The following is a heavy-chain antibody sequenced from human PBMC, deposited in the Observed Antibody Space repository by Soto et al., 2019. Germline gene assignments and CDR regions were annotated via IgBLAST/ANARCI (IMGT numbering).Heavy chain of an antibody. CDR1: GGSFSGYY. J-gene: IGHJ6*03. V-gene: IGHV4-34*01. CDR2: INHSGST. D-gene: IGHD5-12*01. Sequence: SETLSLTCAVYGGSFSGYYWSWIRPPPGKGLEWIGEINHSGSTNYNPSLKSRVTISVDTSKNQFSLKLSSVTAADTAVYYCARAEWLRFGDYYYMDVWGKGTTVTVSS. CDR3: ARAEWLRFGDYYYMDV.